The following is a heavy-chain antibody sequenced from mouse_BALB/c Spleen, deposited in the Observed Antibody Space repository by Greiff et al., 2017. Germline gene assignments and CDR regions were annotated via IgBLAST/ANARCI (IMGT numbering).Heavy chain of an antibody. V-gene: IGHV1-14*01. J-gene: IGHJ3*01. CDR3: AEQLGLRVSSFAY. CDR1: GYTFTSYV. CDR2: INPYNDGT. Sequence: VHVKQSGPELVKPGASVKMSCKASGYTFTSYVMHWVKQKPGQGLEWIGYINPYNDGTKYNEKFKGKATLTSDKSSSTAYMELSSLTSEDSAVYYCAEQLGLRVSSFAYWGQGTLVTVSA. D-gene: IGHD3-1*01.